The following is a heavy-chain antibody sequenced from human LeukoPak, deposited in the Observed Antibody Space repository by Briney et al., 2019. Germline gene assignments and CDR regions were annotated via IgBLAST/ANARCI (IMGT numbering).Heavy chain of an antibody. V-gene: IGHV4-59*12. D-gene: IGHD5-18*01. Sequence: PSETLSLTCTVSGDPISSYYGSCIRQSPGKGLEWLGDVFYTGSTTYNPSLKSRITISVDTSKSQFSLKLTSVTAADTAAYYCTTLWAPAGPHSYFDPWGQGTLVSVSS. CDR2: VFYTGST. J-gene: IGHJ5*02. CDR1: GDPISSYY. CDR3: TTLWAPAGPHSYFDP.